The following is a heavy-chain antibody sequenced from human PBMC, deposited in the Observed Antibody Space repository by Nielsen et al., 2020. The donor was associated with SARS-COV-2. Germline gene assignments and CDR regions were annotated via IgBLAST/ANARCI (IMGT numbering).Heavy chain of an antibody. CDR3: ARVAAADDAFDI. J-gene: IGHJ3*02. Sequence: GESLKISCAASGFTFSSYGMHWVRQAPGKGLEWVAVIWYDGSNKYYADSVKGRFTISRDNSKNTLYLQMNSLRAEDTAVYYCARVAAADDAFDIWGQGTMVTVSS. D-gene: IGHD6-13*01. CDR2: IWYDGSNK. CDR1: GFTFSSYG. V-gene: IGHV3-33*08.